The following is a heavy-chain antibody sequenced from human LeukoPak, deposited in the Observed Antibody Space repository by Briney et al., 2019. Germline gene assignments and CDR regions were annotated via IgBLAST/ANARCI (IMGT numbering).Heavy chain of an antibody. V-gene: IGHV7-4-1*02. CDR1: GYTFTSYA. J-gene: IGHJ6*03. CDR3: ARDPTMHYYDRGYYYYMDV. Sequence: GASVKVSCKASGYTFTSYAMNWVRQAPGQGLEWMGWINTNTGNPTYAQGFTGRFVLSLDTSVSTAYLQISSLKAEDTAVYYCARDPTMHYYDRGYYYYMDVWGKGTTVTVSS. D-gene: IGHD3-22*01. CDR2: INTNTGNP.